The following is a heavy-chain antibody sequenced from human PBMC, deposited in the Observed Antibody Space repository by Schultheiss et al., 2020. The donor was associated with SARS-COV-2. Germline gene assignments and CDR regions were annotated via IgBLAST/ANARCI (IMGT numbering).Heavy chain of an antibody. CDR3: ARPFSMIVVPGDAFDI. V-gene: IGHV3-23*01. Sequence: GESLKISCAASGFTFSSYAMSWVRQAPGKGLEWVSAISGSGGSTYYADSVKGRFTISRDNAKNSLYLQMNSLRAEDTAVYYCARPFSMIVVPGDAFDIWGQGTMVTVSS. J-gene: IGHJ3*02. CDR1: GFTFSSYA. CDR2: ISGSGGST. D-gene: IGHD3-22*01.